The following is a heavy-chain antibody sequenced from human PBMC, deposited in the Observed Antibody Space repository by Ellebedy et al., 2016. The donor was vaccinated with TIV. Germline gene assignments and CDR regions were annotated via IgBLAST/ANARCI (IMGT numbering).Heavy chain of an antibody. D-gene: IGHD5-12*01. J-gene: IGHJ4*02. CDR3: ARERYSGYDIDC. CDR2: INRDGSRK. CDR1: GFTFNNYW. Sequence: PGGSLRLSCAASGFTFNNYWMSWVRQAPGKGLEWVANINRDGSRKNYVDSVKGRFSISRDTAKNSLYLQMNSLRAEDTGVYYCARERYSGYDIDCWGQGTLVTVSS. V-gene: IGHV3-7*01.